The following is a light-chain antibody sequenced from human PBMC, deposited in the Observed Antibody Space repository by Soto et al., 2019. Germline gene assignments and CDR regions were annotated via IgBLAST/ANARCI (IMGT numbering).Light chain of an antibody. V-gene: IGKV3-11*01. Sequence: EIVLTQSPATLSLSPGERATLSCRASQSVSSYLAWYQQKPGQAPRLLIYDASNRATGIPARFSGSGSGTYFTLTISSLEPEDFAVYYCQQRSDWPPLTFGGGTKVEI. CDR1: QSVSSY. J-gene: IGKJ4*01. CDR3: QQRSDWPPLT. CDR2: DAS.